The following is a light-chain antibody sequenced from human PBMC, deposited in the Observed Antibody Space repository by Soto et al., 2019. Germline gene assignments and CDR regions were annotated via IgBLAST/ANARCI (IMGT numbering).Light chain of an antibody. CDR2: DAS. Sequence: EIVLTQSPATLSLSPGERATLSCRASQIVSSYLAWYQQKPGQAPRLLIYDASNRATGIPPRFSGSGSGTDFTLTISSLEPEDFADYYCQQRGKWPITFGQGTRLDLK. V-gene: IGKV3-11*01. CDR1: QIVSSY. J-gene: IGKJ5*01. CDR3: QQRGKWPIT.